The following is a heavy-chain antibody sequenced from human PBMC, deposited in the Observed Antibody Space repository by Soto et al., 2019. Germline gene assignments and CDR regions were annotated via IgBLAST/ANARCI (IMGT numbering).Heavy chain of an antibody. CDR2: ISGSGGST. D-gene: IGHD3-22*01. CDR3: AKYDSSYKFYGMDV. V-gene: IGHV3-23*01. Sequence: PGGSLRLSCAASGFIFSSYAMCWVRQAPGKGLGWVSTISGSGGSTYYADSVKGRFTISRDNSKNRLYLQMNSMRAEDTAVYYCAKYDSSYKFYGMDVWGQGTTVTVSS. CDR1: GFIFSSYA. J-gene: IGHJ6*02.